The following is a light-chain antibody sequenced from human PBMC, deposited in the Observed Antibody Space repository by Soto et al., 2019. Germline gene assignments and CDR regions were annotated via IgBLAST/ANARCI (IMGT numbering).Light chain of an antibody. Sequence: ESVLTQSPGTLSLSPGERATLSCRASQTIIGNYLAWYQQKLGQAPRLLIYGASNRATGVPDRFSGSYSGTDFSLTITRLEPEDFAVYYCEQHVNSVYIFGQGTRLEIK. V-gene: IGKV3-20*01. CDR1: QTIIGNY. CDR2: GAS. CDR3: EQHVNSVYI. J-gene: IGKJ2*01.